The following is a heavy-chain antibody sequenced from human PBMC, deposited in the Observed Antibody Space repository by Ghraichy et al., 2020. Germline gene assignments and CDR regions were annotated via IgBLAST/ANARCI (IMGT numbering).Heavy chain of an antibody. D-gene: IGHD2-21*02. Sequence: SETLSLTCTVSGGSISSYYWSWIRQPAGKGLEWIGRIYTSGSTNYNPSLKSRVTMSVDTSKNQFSLKLSSVTAVDTAVYYCARQYCGGDCPKYYFDYWGQGTLVTVSS. CDR1: GGSISSYY. CDR2: IYTSGST. V-gene: IGHV4-4*07. CDR3: ARQYCGGDCPKYYFDY. J-gene: IGHJ4*02.